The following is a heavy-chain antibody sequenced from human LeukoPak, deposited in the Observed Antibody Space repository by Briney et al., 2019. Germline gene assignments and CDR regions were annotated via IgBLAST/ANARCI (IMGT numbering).Heavy chain of an antibody. D-gene: IGHD5-18*01. CDR2: IKQDGSQI. CDR3: ARDSGEYSFGGFWYFDV. V-gene: IGHV3-7*05. Sequence: GGSLRLSCAGSGFMFSSYWIYWVRQAPGKGLESVANIKQDGSQIHYADSVKGRFTISRDNAQNSVYLQMNSLRVEDTAVYYCARDSGEYSFGGFWYFDVWGRGTLVTVSS. CDR1: GFMFSSYW. J-gene: IGHJ2*01.